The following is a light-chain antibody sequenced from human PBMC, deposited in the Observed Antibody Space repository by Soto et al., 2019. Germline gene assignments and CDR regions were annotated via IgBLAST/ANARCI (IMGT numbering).Light chain of an antibody. CDR3: QHFNSWPLL. CDR2: GAS. Sequence: EIVMTQSPAMLSVSPGERATLSCRASQNVNNRLAWYQQKAGQPPRLLIYGASTRATGIPARFSGSGSRTEFTLTISSLQSEDFAVYYCQHFNSWPLLFGQGTKVDIK. J-gene: IGKJ1*01. CDR1: QNVNNR. V-gene: IGKV3-15*01.